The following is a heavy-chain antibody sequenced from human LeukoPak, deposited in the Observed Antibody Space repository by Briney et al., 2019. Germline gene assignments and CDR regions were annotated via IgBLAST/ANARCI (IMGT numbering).Heavy chain of an antibody. Sequence: GASVKVSCKVSGYTLTELSMHWVRQAPGKGLEWMGGFDPEDGVTIYAQKFQGRVTMTEDTSTDTAYMELSSLRSEDTAVYYCATTVYSGYGSFDYWGQGTLVTVSS. CDR2: FDPEDGVT. D-gene: IGHD5-12*01. J-gene: IGHJ4*02. V-gene: IGHV1-24*01. CDR3: ATTVYSGYGSFDY. CDR1: GYTLTELS.